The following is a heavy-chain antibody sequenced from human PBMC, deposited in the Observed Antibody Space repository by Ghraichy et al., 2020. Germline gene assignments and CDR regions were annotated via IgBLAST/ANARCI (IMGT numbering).Heavy chain of an antibody. CDR1: GFSVSNNY. CDR3: ARGGRGGYNYY. J-gene: IGHJ4*01. V-gene: IGHV3-53*01. CDR2: FYPGGST. Sequence: GGSLRLSCAASGFSVSNNYMSWVRQTPGKGLEWVSVFYPGGSTYYTDSVKGRFTISTDNSKNTLYLQMTSLRAEDTAVYHCARGGRGGYNYYWGQGTLVTVSS. D-gene: IGHD5-24*01.